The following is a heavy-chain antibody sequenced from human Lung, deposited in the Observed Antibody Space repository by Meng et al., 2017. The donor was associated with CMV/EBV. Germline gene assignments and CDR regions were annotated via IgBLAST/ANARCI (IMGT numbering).Heavy chain of an antibody. Sequence: GESXKISCDASGENFATYWIAWVRQVPGRGLEWVGIIHPADSDTRYSPSLQGHVLITADKSLTTISLQWSTLKASDTAMYYCARLNLYNWNGLGHWGQGTQVTGSS. CDR1: GENFATYW. J-gene: IGHJ4*02. D-gene: IGHD1-1*01. CDR3: ARLNLYNWNGLGH. CDR2: IHPADSDT. V-gene: IGHV5-51*01.